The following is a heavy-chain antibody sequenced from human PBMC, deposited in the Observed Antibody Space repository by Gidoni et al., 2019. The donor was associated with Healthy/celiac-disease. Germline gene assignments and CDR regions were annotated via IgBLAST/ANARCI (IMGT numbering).Heavy chain of an antibody. J-gene: IGHJ3*02. V-gene: IGHV4-61*02. CDR2: IYTSGST. CDR3: AIGGPWVFDI. Sequence: QVQLQESGPGLVKPSQTLSLTCTVSGGSISSGSYYWSWIRQPAGKGLEWIGRIYTSGSTNYNPSLKSRVTISVDTSKNQFSLKLSSVTAADTAVYYCAIGGPWVFDIWGQGTMVTVSS. D-gene: IGHD1-26*01. CDR1: GGSISSGSYY.